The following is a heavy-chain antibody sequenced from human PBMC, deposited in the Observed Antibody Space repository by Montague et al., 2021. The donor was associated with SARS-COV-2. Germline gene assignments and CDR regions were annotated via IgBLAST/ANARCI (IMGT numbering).Heavy chain of an antibody. CDR1: GDSISTSTW. Sequence: SETLSLTCAVSGDSISTSTWWTWVRQTPGKGLEWIGEIFHRGTINYNPXXKSRVSISVDKSNNQFSLRLGSLIAADTAVYYCATLSRRTAAGTRDYFGLDVWGQGTTVVVSS. D-gene: IGHD6-13*01. V-gene: IGHV4-4*02. CDR3: ATLSRRTAAGTRDYFGLDV. J-gene: IGHJ6*02. CDR2: IFHRGTI.